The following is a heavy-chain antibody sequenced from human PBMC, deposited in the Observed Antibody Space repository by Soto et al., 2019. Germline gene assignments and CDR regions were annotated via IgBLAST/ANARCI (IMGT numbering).Heavy chain of an antibody. CDR3: ARAAARLRWFDP. D-gene: IGHD6-6*01. J-gene: IGHJ5*02. Sequence: PSETLSLTCAVYGGSFSGYYWSWIRQPPGKGLEWIGEINHSGSTNYNPSLKSRVTISVDTSKNQFSLKLSSVTAADTAVYYCARAAARLRWFDPWGQGTLVTVS. CDR2: INHSGST. V-gene: IGHV4-34*01. CDR1: GGSFSGYY.